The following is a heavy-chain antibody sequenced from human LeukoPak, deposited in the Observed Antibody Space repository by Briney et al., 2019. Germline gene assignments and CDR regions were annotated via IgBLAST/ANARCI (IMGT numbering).Heavy chain of an antibody. J-gene: IGHJ4*02. CDR1: GFTFANYA. V-gene: IGHV3-23*01. Sequence: PAESLRLSCAASGFTFANYAMSWVRQAPGKGLEWVSIISVSGGSTYYADSVKGRFTISRDNSKNTLDLQKNSLRAEDTAVHYCARGHYDSSGRYFDYWGQGTLVTVSS. D-gene: IGHD3-22*01. CDR2: ISVSGGST. CDR3: ARGHYDSSGRYFDY.